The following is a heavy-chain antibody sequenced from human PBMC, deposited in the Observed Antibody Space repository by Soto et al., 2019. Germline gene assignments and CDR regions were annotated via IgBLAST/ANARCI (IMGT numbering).Heavy chain of an antibody. J-gene: IGHJ4*02. D-gene: IGHD2-2*02. CDR3: ARGNTPVDY. V-gene: IGHV4-30-4*01. CDR1: GGSISSGDYY. CDR2: VYYSGST. Sequence: QVQLQESGPGLVKPSQTLSLTCTVSGGSISSGDYYWGWNRQPPGKVLEWIGYVYYSGSTYYRPPLKSRVTISVDTSKNQFSLKLSSVTAADTAVYYCARGNTPVDYWGQGTLVTVSS.